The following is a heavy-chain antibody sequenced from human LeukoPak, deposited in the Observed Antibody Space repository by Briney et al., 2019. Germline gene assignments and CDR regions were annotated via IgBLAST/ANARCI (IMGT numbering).Heavy chain of an antibody. CDR1: GYTFTGYY. CDR3: ARVGVYCGGDCYSRDGFDY. CDR2: INPNSGGT. D-gene: IGHD2-21*02. V-gene: IGHV1-2*06. J-gene: IGHJ4*02. Sequence: ASVKVSCKASGYTFTGYYMHWARQAPGQGLEWMGRINPNSGGTNYAQKFQGRVTMTRDTSISTAYMELSRLRSDDTAVYYCARVGVYCGGDCYSRDGFDYWGQGTLVTVSS.